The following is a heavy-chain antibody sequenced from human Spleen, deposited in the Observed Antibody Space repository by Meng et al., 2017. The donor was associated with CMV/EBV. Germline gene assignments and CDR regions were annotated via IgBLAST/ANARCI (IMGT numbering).Heavy chain of an antibody. J-gene: IGHJ6*02. CDR2: ISSNGGST. D-gene: IGHD2-2*02. CDR3: ARPVVPAAIIPYYGTDV. CDR1: GFTFSSYA. Sequence: LSLTCAASGFTFSSYAMHWVRQAPGKGLEYVSAISSNGGSTYYADSVKGRFTISRDNSKNTLYLQMGSLRAEDMAVYYCARPVVPAAIIPYYGTDVWGQGTTVTVSS. V-gene: IGHV3-64*02.